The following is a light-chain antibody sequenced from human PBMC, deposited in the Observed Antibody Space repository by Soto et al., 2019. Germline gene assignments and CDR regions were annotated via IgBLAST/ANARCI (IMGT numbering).Light chain of an antibody. Sequence: DIVMTQSPDSLAVSLGERATINCKSSQTVLYSSNNKNYLAWYQQKPGQPPKLLIYWASIRQSGVPDRFSGSGSGTDFTLTISSLQAEDVAVYYCQQYHSTPLTFGGGTKVELK. V-gene: IGKV4-1*01. CDR1: QTVLYSSNNKNY. CDR3: QQYHSTPLT. J-gene: IGKJ4*01. CDR2: WAS.